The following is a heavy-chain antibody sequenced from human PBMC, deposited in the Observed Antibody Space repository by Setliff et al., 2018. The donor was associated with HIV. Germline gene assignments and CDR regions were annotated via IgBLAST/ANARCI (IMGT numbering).Heavy chain of an antibody. CDR1: GFTFSTSA. J-gene: IGHJ6*04. V-gene: IGHV3-30*04. Sequence: GESLKISCAASGFTFSTSAMHWVRQAPGKGLEWVAVISYAGSNEYYGDSVKGRFTISRDNSKNTLFLQMNSLRVEDTAVYYCMRGPRLGPVDVWGKGATVTVSS. CDR3: MRGPRLGPVDV. CDR2: ISYAGSNE. D-gene: IGHD3-16*01.